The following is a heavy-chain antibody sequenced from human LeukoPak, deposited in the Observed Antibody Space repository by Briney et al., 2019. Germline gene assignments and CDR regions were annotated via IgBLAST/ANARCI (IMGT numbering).Heavy chain of an antibody. Sequence: SVKVSCKASGYTFTSYDINWVRQATGQGLEWMGGIIPIFGTANYAQKFQGRVTITADESTSTAYMELSSLRSEDTAVYYCATAHPNYYDSSGYLDYWGQGTLVTVSS. J-gene: IGHJ4*02. CDR1: GYTFTSYD. CDR3: ATAHPNYYDSSGYLDY. D-gene: IGHD3-22*01. V-gene: IGHV1-69*13. CDR2: IIPIFGTA.